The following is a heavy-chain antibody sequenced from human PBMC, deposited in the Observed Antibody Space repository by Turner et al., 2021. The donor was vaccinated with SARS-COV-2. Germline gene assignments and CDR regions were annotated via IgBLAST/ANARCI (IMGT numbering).Heavy chain of an antibody. Sequence: QVQLVQCGAEVKKPGSSVKVSCKASGCTFSSYANRWVRQAPGQGLEWMGRSSPILGIANYARKFQGRVTITADKSTSTASMERSSLRSEDTAVYYWASLYQGIAAAAISWFDPWGQGTLVTVSS. V-gene: IGHV1-69*04. CDR3: ASLYQGIAAAAISWFDP. J-gene: IGHJ5*02. CDR1: GCTFSSYA. D-gene: IGHD6-13*01. CDR2: SSPILGIA.